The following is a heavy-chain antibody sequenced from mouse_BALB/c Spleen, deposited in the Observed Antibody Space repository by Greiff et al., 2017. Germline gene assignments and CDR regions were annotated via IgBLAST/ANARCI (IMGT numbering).Heavy chain of an antibody. D-gene: IGHD2-3*01. Sequence: QVQLQQPGAELVKPGASVKMSCKASGYTFTSYNMHWVKQTPGQGLEWIGAIYPGNGDTSYNQKFKGKATLTANKSSSTAYMQLSSLTSEDSAVYYCARYDDYGAMDYWGQGTSVTVSS. CDR3: ARYDDYGAMDY. CDR1: GYTFTSYN. CDR2: IYPGNGDT. V-gene: IGHV1-12*01. J-gene: IGHJ4*01.